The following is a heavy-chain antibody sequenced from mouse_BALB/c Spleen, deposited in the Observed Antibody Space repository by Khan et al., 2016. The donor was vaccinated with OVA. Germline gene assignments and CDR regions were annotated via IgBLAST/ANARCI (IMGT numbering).Heavy chain of an antibody. CDR2: INPSTDYT. Sequence: VQLQESGAELAKPGASVKMSCKASGYTFTSYWMHWVKQRPGQGLEWIGYINPSTDYTEYNQKFKDKATFTVDKSSSTAYMQLTSLTYEDSAVYYCGNPGSSSALFTYWGQGTLVTVSA. J-gene: IGHJ3*01. CDR1: GYTFTSYW. CDR3: GNPGSSSALFTY. D-gene: IGHD1-1*01. V-gene: IGHV1-7*01.